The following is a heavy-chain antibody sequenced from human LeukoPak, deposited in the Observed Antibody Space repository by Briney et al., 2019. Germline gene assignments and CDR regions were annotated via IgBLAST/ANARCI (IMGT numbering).Heavy chain of an antibody. J-gene: IGHJ4*02. Sequence: SETLSLTCTVSGDSMTRGGYYWSWVRQHPGKGLEWVGFIYHSGTTFYNPSLESRATISVNTSQNQFSLKLTSVTAADTAVYYCARAVDYRNYFDYWGQGTLVTVSS. CDR1: GDSMTRGGYY. CDR3: ARAVDYRNYFDY. CDR2: IYHSGTT. V-gene: IGHV4-31*03. D-gene: IGHD4-11*01.